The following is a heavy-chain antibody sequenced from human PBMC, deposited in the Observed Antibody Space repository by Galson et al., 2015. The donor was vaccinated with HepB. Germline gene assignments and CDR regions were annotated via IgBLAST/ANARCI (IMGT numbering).Heavy chain of an antibody. J-gene: IGHJ6*02. CDR2: INQDGSEI. D-gene: IGHD6-13*01. Sequence: LRLSCASSGFTFSTSWMTWVRLAPGKGLEWVADINQDGSEIYYVDSVRGRFTISRDNVKNSLYLQMNSLRAEDTAVYYCARDAYQAAGRKYYYYYYGMDVWGQVTTVTVSS. CDR3: ARDAYQAAGRKYYYYYYGMDV. CDR1: GFTFSTSW. V-gene: IGHV3-7*03.